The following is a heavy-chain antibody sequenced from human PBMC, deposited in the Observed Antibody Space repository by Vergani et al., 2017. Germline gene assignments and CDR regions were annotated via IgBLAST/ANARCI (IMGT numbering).Heavy chain of an antibody. Sequence: QVQLQESGPGLVKPSQTLSLTCTVSGGSISSGGYYWSWIRQPPGKGLEWIGYIYYSGSTYYNQSLRSRVTISAETSKNQFYLKLSSVTAADTAVYYCARAGPLGTGDWFYPWGQGTLVTVSS. J-gene: IGHJ5*02. D-gene: IGHD3-16*01. V-gene: IGHV4-31*03. CDR3: ARAGPLGTGDWFYP. CDR2: IYYSGST. CDR1: GGSISSGGYY.